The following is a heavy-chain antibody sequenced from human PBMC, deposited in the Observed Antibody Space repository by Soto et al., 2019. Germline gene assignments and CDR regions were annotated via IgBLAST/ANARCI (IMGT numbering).Heavy chain of an antibody. Sequence: ASVKVSCKASGYTFTSYGISWVRQAPGQGLEWMGWISAYNGNTNYAQKLQGRVTMTTDTSTSTAYMELRSLRSDDTAVYYCARVAGDIVVVVAAAYFDYWGQGTLVTVSS. CDR2: ISAYNGNT. V-gene: IGHV1-18*01. J-gene: IGHJ4*02. CDR3: ARVAGDIVVVVAAAYFDY. D-gene: IGHD2-15*01. CDR1: GYTFTSYG.